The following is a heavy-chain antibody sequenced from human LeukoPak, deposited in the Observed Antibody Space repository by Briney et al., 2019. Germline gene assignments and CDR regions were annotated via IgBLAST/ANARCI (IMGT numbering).Heavy chain of an antibody. Sequence: PSETLSLTCAVYGGSFSGYYWSWIRQHPGKGLEWIGYIYYSGSTYYNPSLKSRVTISVDTSKNQFSLKLSSVTAADTAVYYCARHGIVGATRHNWFDPWGQGTLVTVSS. D-gene: IGHD1-26*01. V-gene: IGHV4-31*11. J-gene: IGHJ5*02. CDR3: ARHGIVGATRHNWFDP. CDR2: IYYSGST. CDR1: GGSFSGYY.